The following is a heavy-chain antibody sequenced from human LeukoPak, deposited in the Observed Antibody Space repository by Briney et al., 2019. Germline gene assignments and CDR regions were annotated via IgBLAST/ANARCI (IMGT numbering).Heavy chain of an antibody. CDR1: GFTFSSYS. CDR3: ARGTYSSGWTDY. V-gene: IGHV3-21*01. Sequence: GGSLRLSCAASGFTFSSYSMNWVRQAPGKGLEWVSFISSSSSYIYYADSVKGRFTISRDNAKNSLYLQMNSLRAEDTAVYYCARGTYSSGWTDYWGQGTLVTVSS. CDR2: ISSSSSYI. D-gene: IGHD6-25*01. J-gene: IGHJ4*02.